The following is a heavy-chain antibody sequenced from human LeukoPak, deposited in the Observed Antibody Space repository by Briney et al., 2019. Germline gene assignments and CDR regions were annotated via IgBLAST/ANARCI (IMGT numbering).Heavy chain of an antibody. CDR2: ISYDGSNK. D-gene: IGHD2-2*01. V-gene: IGHV3-30*18. CDR3: AKGLVSYHYYYGMDV. CDR1: GFTFSSYG. J-gene: IGHJ6*02. Sequence: PGGSLRLSCAASGFTFSSYGMHWVRQAPGKGLEWVAVISYDGSNKYYADSVKGRFTISRDNSKNTLYLQMNSLRAEDTAVYYCAKGLVSYHYYYGMDVWGQGTTVTVSS.